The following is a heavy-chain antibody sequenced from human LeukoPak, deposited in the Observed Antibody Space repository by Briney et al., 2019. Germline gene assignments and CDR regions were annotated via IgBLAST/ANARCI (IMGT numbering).Heavy chain of an antibody. V-gene: IGHV1-69*04. J-gene: IGHJ6*02. CDR2: IIPILGIA. CDR3: ARDTGYCSSTSCYFDYYYGMDV. D-gene: IGHD2-2*01. Sequence: ASVKVSCKASGGTFSSYAISWVRQAPGQGLEWMGRIIPILGIANYAQKFQGRVTITADKSTSTAYMELSSLRSEDTAVYYCARDTGYCSSTSCYFDYYYGMDVWGQGTTVTVSS. CDR1: GGTFSSYA.